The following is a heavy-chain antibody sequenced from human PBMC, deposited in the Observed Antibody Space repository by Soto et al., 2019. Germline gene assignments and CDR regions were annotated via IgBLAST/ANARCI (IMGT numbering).Heavy chain of an antibody. CDR3: ASHAWHFVTSFHF. CDR2: TYYRSQFYH. J-gene: IGHJ4*02. V-gene: IGHV6-1*01. Sequence: PSQTLSLTCVVSGDSVSSSSGAWIWIRQSPSRGLEWLGRTYYRSQFYHDYAISVRGRISINPDTTRNQFSLQLNSVTPEDTAVYYCASHAWHFVTSFHFWGLVILVSVSS. CDR1: GDSVSSSSGA. D-gene: IGHD4-4*01.